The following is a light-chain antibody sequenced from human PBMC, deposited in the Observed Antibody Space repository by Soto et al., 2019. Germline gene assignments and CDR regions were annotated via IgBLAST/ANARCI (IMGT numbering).Light chain of an antibody. Sequence: DIQMTQSPSSLSASVGDRVTITCRASQSIGSYLNWYWQKPGTAPKLLIYGASSLHSGVPSRFSASGSGTDFTLTISSLQPEDVGTYFCQQSNSMRFTFGPGTKVDIK. J-gene: IGKJ3*01. CDR3: QQSNSMRFT. V-gene: IGKV1-39*01. CDR2: GAS. CDR1: QSIGSY.